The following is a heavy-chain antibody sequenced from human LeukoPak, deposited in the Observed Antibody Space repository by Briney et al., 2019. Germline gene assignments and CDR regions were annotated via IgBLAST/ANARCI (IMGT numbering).Heavy chain of an antibody. CDR1: GFTFNTYA. V-gene: IGHV3-23*01. CDR2: IITTGGVS. D-gene: IGHD6-19*01. CDR3: ARDNPFSSGWYRGGIDY. Sequence: GGSLRLSCTASGFTFNTYAMSWVRQAPGKGLEWVSTIITTGGVSDYADSVKGRFTISRDNAKNSLYLQMNSLRAEDTAVYYCARDNPFSSGWYRGGIDYWGQGTLVTVSS. J-gene: IGHJ4*02.